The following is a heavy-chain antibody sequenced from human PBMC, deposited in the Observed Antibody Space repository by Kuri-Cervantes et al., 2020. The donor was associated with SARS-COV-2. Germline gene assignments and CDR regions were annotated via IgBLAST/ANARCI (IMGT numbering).Heavy chain of an antibody. V-gene: IGHV4-4*07. J-gene: IGHJ6*03. D-gene: IGHD6-25*01. CDR1: GGSISSYY. Sequence: GALRLSCTVSGGSISSYYWSWIRQPAGKGLEWIGRIYTSGSTNYNPSLRSRVPISVDTSKNQFSLKLSSVTAADTAVYYCAGALISSGWASYMAVWGKGTTVTVSS. CDR2: IYTSGST. CDR3: AGALISSGWASYMAV.